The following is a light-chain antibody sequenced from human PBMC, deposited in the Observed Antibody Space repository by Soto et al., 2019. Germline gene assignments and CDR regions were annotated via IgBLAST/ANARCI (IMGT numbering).Light chain of an antibody. Sequence: GDRVTITYRASQDIGSELSWYRQKPGQAPQVLIFKAFALQDGVPSRFSGSGLGTDFTLTISSLQPEDFSTYYCLQDYSHPLTFGVGTKV. V-gene: IGKV1-6*01. CDR1: QDIGSE. CDR2: KAF. CDR3: LQDYSHPLT. J-gene: IGKJ4*01.